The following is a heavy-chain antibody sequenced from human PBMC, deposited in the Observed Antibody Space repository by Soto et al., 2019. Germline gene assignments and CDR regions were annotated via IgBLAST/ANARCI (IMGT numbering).Heavy chain of an antibody. V-gene: IGHV4-59*01. CDR3: ARPHGGSSGWDNWFDP. D-gene: IGHD6-25*01. CDR1: GGSISSYY. CDR2: IYYSGST. Sequence: SETLSLTCTVSGGSISSYYWSWIRQPPGKGLEWIGYIYYSGSTNYNPSLKSRVTISVDTSKNQFSLKLSSVTAADTTVYYCARPHGGSSGWDNWFDPWGQGTLVTVSS. J-gene: IGHJ5*02.